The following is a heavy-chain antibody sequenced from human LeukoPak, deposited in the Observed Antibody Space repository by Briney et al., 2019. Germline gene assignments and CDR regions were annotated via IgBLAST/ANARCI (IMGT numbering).Heavy chain of an antibody. J-gene: IGHJ4*02. CDR3: TRGGDYDSSGYLLHY. D-gene: IGHD3-22*01. CDR2: INHSGNT. Sequence: SETLSLTCAVYGGSFSGYYWSWTRRPPGKGRQWIGEINHSGNTNTNPSLKSRVTISVDTSKNQFSLKLNSVTAADTAVYYCTRGGDYDSSGYLLHYWGQGTLVTVSS. CDR1: GGSFSGYY. V-gene: IGHV4-34*01.